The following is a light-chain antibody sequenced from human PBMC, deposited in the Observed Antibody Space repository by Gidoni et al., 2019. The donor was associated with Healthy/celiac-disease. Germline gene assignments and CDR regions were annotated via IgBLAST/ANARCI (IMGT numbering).Light chain of an antibody. V-gene: IGLV1-51*02. CDR2: ENN. J-gene: IGLJ2*01. CDR3: GTWDSSLSAVV. CDR1: SSNIGNNY. Sequence: QSVLTQPPSVSAAPGQKGTISCSGSSSNIGNNYVPWYQQLPGTAPTLPIYENNKRPSGIPDLFSGSNAGTSATLGITGLQTGDEADYYCGTWDSSLSAVVFGGGTKLTVL.